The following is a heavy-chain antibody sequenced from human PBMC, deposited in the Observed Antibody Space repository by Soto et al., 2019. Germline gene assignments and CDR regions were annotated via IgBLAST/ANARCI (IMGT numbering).Heavy chain of an antibody. CDR2: INPSGGST. CDR3: AQSIMITFGGVIVPQGQGAFDI. Sequence: ASVKVSCTASGYTFTSYYIHWVRQAPGQGLEWMGIINPSGGSTSYAQKFQGRVTMTRDTSTSTVYMELSSLRSEDTAVYYCAQSIMITFGGVIVPQGQGAFDIWGQGTMVTVSS. V-gene: IGHV1-46*03. CDR1: GYTFTSYY. D-gene: IGHD3-16*02. J-gene: IGHJ3*02.